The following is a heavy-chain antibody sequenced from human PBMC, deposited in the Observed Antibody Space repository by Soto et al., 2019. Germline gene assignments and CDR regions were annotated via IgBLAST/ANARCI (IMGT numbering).Heavy chain of an antibody. Sequence: QVQLVESGGGVVQPGRSLRLSCAASGFTFSSYGMHWVRQAPGKGLEWVAVIWYDGSNKYYADSVKGRFTISRDNSKNTLYLQMNSLRAEDTAVYYCAKESAAVGFDYWGQGTLVTVSS. D-gene: IGHD6-13*01. V-gene: IGHV3-33*06. CDR3: AKESAAVGFDY. J-gene: IGHJ4*02. CDR1: GFTFSSYG. CDR2: IWYDGSNK.